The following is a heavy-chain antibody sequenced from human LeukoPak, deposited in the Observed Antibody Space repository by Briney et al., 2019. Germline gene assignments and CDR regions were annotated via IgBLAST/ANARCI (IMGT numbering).Heavy chain of an antibody. CDR1: GFTFSSYA. D-gene: IGHD3-10*01. Sequence: GRSLRLSCAASGFTFSSYAMHWVRQAPGKGLEWVAVISYDGSNKYYADSVKGRFTISRDNAKNSLYLQMNSLRAEDTAVYYCARDFQVVRGEFDYWGQGTLVTVSS. V-gene: IGHV3-30-3*01. CDR2: ISYDGSNK. J-gene: IGHJ4*02. CDR3: ARDFQVVRGEFDY.